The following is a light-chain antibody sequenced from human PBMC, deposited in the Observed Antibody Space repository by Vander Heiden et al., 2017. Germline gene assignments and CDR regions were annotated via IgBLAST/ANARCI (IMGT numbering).Light chain of an antibody. V-gene: IGKV3-20*01. CDR2: ATS. CDR3: QQYGRSPPDT. CDR1: QSLSGTV. J-gene: IGKJ2*01. Sequence: EIVLTQSPGTLSLSTGEGATLSCRASQSLSGTVAWYQQKAGQAPRLLIYATSKRPTGIPDRFRGSGSGTDFTLTISRLEPEDSAVYYCQQYGRSPPDTFGQGTKLEIK.